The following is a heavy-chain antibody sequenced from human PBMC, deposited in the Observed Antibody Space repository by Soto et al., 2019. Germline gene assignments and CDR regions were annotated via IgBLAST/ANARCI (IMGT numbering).Heavy chain of an antibody. Sequence: EVQLVESGGGLVQPGGSLSLSCAASGFTFSSYSMNWVRQAPGKGLEWVSYISSSSSTIYYADSVKGRFNISRDNAKNSLYLHMNSRRAEDTAVYYCARDRPQTFGDFTFDYWGQGTLVTVSS. V-gene: IGHV3-48*01. D-gene: IGHD3-10*01. J-gene: IGHJ4*02. CDR1: GFTFSSYS. CDR2: ISSSSSTI. CDR3: ARDRPQTFGDFTFDY.